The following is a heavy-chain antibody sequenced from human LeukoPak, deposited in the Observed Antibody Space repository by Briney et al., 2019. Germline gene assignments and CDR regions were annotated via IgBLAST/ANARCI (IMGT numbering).Heavy chain of an antibody. CDR3: ARGLAHKFDY. CDR1: GGSISTYS. CDR2: LYYSGST. Sequence: SETLSLTCTVSGGSISTYSWSWFRQPPGKGLEWIGYLYYSGSTNYNPSLKSRVTISLDTSKNQFSLKLSSVTAADTAVYYCARGLAHKFDYWGQGTLVTVSS. D-gene: IGHD6-19*01. V-gene: IGHV4-59*08. J-gene: IGHJ4*02.